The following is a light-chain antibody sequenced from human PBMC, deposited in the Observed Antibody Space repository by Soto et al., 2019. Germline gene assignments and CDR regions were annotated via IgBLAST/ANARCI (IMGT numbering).Light chain of an antibody. J-gene: IGLJ1*01. CDR1: SSNIGGNS. Sequence: QSALTQPPSVSAAPGQKVTISCSGSSSNIGGNSVSWYQQLPGTAPKLLIYDDNKRPSGIPDRFSGSKSGTSASLAISGLQSEDEADYYCASWDDSLNGPVFGTGTKVTVL. CDR3: ASWDDSLNGPV. CDR2: DDN. V-gene: IGLV1-51*01.